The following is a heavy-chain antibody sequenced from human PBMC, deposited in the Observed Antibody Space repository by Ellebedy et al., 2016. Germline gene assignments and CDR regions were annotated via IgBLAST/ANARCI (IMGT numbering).Heavy chain of an antibody. V-gene: IGHV1-3*01. J-gene: IGHJ4*02. CDR3: AKGNGGYLDY. CDR1: GYTFTDYT. CDR2: ITVGSVNA. Sequence: ASVKVSCKASGYTFTDYTMHWVRHAPGQRLECMGWITVGSVNAKYSQKFQGRVTITRDTSASTAYMELSSLRSEDTAVYYCAKGNGGYLDYWGQGTLVIVSS. D-gene: IGHD2-8*01.